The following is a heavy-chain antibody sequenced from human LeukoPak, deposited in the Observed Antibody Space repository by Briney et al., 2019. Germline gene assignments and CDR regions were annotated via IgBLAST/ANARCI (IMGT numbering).Heavy chain of an antibody. CDR1: GVSISSYY. CDR2: IYYSGST. J-gene: IGHJ4*02. V-gene: IGHV4-59*01. CDR3: ARLGGYGYFDY. D-gene: IGHD5-12*01. Sequence: SETLSLTCTVSGVSISSYYWSWIRQPPGKGLEWIGYIYYSGSTNYNPSLKSRVTISVDTSKSQFSLQLSSVTAADAAVYYCARLGGYGYFDYWGQGTLVTVSS.